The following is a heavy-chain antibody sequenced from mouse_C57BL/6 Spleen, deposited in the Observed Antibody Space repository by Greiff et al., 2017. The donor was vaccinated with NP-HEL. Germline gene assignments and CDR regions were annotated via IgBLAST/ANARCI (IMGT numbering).Heavy chain of an antibody. D-gene: IGHD1-1*01. Sequence: VQLKQSGAELVRPGASVKLSCTASGFNIKDYYMHWVKQRPEQGLEWIGRIDPEDGDTEYAPKFQGKATMTADTSSNTAYLQLSSLTSEDTAVYYCTTSTVVAYYFDYWGQGTTLTVSS. CDR1: GFNIKDYY. CDR3: TTSTVVAYYFDY. J-gene: IGHJ2*01. CDR2: IDPEDGDT. V-gene: IGHV14-1*01.